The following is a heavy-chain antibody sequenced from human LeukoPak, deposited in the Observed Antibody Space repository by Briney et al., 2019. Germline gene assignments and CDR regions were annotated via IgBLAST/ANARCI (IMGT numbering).Heavy chain of an antibody. CDR3: ARDRIVATIPRLGYFDY. V-gene: IGHV3-21*01. CDR1: GFTFSSYG. J-gene: IGHJ4*02. D-gene: IGHD5-12*01. Sequence: GGSLRLSCAASGFTFSSYGMHWVRQAPGKGLEWVSSISSGSSYIYYADSVKGRFTISRDNAKNSLYLQMNSLRAEDTAVYYCARDRIVATIPRLGYFDYWGQGTLVTVSS. CDR2: ISSGSSYI.